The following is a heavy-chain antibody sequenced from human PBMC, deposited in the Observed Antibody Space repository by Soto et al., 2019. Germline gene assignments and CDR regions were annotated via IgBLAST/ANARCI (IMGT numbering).Heavy chain of an antibody. Sequence: PGVSLTISFAASGFRFSSYAMRWVIMASGKGLEWVSAISGSGGSTYYADSVKGRFTISRYNSKHQLYLQMNSLRAEDTAVYYCAKAIRGVYAFDIWGQGTMVTVSS. V-gene: IGHV3-23*01. J-gene: IGHJ3*02. D-gene: IGHD3-10*01. CDR2: ISGSGGST. CDR3: AKAIRGVYAFDI. CDR1: GFRFSSYA.